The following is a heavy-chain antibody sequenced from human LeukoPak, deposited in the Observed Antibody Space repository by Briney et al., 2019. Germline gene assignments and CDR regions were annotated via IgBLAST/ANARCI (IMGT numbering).Heavy chain of an antibody. CDR1: GGSITSSDYY. CDR3: ARGGCNSASCYMAPFDY. Sequence: SETLSLTCAVSGGSITSSDYYWSWIRQPPGKGLEWIGYIYYSGSTNYNPSLKSRVTISVDTSKNQFSLKLSSVTAADTAVYYCARGGCNSASCYMAPFDYWGQGTLVTVSS. D-gene: IGHD2-2*02. J-gene: IGHJ4*02. CDR2: IYYSGST. V-gene: IGHV4-61*08.